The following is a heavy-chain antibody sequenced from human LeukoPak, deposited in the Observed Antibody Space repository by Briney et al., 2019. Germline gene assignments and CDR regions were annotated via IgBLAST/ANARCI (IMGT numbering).Heavy chain of an antibody. CDR3: ARRYFGMDV. CDR1: EFTVSTNY. V-gene: IGHV3-66*04. Sequence: PGGSLRLSCAASEFTVSTNYMTWVRQAPGKGLEWVSVINSGGSTYYADSMKGRFTISRDNSKNTLYLEMSSLRAEDTAVYYCARRYFGMDVWGQGTTVTVSS. J-gene: IGHJ6*02. CDR2: INSGGST.